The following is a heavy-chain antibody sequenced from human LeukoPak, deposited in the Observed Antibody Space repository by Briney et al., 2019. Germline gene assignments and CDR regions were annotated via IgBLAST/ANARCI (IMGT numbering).Heavy chain of an antibody. D-gene: IGHD3-16*02. CDR2: ISGSGGST. CDR3: AKDRGSYDYVWGSYRNFDY. J-gene: IGHJ4*02. Sequence: PGGSLRLSCAASGFTFSSYAMSWVRQAPGKGLEWVSAISGSGGSTYYADSVKGRFTISRDNSKNTLYPQMNSLRAEDTAVYYCAKDRGSYDYVWGSYRNFDYWGQGTLVTVSS. V-gene: IGHV3-23*01. CDR1: GFTFSSYA.